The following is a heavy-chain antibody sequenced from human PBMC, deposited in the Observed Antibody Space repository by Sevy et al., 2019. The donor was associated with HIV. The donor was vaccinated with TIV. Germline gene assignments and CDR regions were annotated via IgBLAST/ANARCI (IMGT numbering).Heavy chain of an antibody. J-gene: IGHJ6*03. CDR2: IYSSGST. Sequence: SETLSLTCIVSGGSISSYYWSWIRQTAGKGLEWIGRIYSSGSTNYNPSLKSRVTMSVDTSKNQFSLKLSSVTAADTAVYYCARDLGYRYGSYYMDVWGKGTTVTVSS. CDR3: ARDLGYRYGSYYMDV. D-gene: IGHD5-18*01. CDR1: GGSISSYY. V-gene: IGHV4-4*07.